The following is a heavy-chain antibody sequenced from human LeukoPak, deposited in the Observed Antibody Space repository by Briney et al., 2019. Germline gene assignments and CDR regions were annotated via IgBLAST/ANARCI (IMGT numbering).Heavy chain of an antibody. J-gene: IGHJ4*02. CDR3: ARAPANYGIDDY. Sequence: ASVKVSCKASGYTFTSYDINWVRQATGQGLEWMGWMNPNSGNTGYARKFQGRVTMTRNASISTAYMELSSLRSEDTAVYYCARAPANYGIDDYWGQGTLVTVSS. CDR1: GYTFTSYD. V-gene: IGHV1-8*01. D-gene: IGHD3-16*01. CDR2: MNPNSGNT.